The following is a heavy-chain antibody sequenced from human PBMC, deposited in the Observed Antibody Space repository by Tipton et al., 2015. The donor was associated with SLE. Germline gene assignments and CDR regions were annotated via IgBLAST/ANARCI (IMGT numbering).Heavy chain of an antibody. J-gene: IGHJ3*02. Sequence: SLRLSCAASGFTFSSYGMHWVRQAPGKGLEWVAVIWNDGSNKYYADSVKGRFTISRDNSKNTLYLQMNSLRAEDTAMFYCAKDAGGRGYDAFDIWGQGTMVTVSS. D-gene: IGHD2-8*02. CDR3: AKDAGGRGYDAFDI. V-gene: IGHV3-30*18. CDR2: IWNDGSNK. CDR1: GFTFSSYG.